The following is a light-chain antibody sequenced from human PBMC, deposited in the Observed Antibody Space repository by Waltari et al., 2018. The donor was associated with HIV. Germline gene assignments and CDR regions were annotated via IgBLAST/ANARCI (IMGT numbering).Light chain of an antibody. J-gene: IGLJ2*01. Sequence: QSALTQPASVSGSPGQSITISCTGTGYDIGRSNSVSWYHQSPGTAPKLILYDVHHRPSGISERFSGSKSGNTASLTISGLQAEDEGQYYCSSFTGSITVIFGGGTKLTVL. CDR2: DVH. CDR3: SSFTGSITVI. V-gene: IGLV2-14*01. CDR1: GYDIGRSNS.